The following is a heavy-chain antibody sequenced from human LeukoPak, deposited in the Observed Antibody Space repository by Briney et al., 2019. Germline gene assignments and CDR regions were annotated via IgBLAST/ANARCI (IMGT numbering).Heavy chain of an antibody. D-gene: IGHD2-15*01. CDR2: ISYDGSNK. V-gene: IGHV3-30*04. CDR1: GFTFSSYA. CDR3: ARTYGSGSLDY. J-gene: IGHJ4*02. Sequence: QPGRSLRLSCAASGFTFSSYAMHWVRQAPGKGLEWVAVISYDGSNKYYADSVKGRFTISRDNSKNTLYLQMNSLRAEDTAVYYCARTYGSGSLDYGGQGTLVTVSS.